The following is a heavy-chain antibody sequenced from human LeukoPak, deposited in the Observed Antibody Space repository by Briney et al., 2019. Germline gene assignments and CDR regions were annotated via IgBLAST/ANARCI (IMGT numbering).Heavy chain of an antibody. J-gene: IGHJ4*02. CDR3: ARLPAPGIAAAGAFDY. Sequence: PSETLSLTCAVSGGSISNGSYSWGWVRQPPGKGLEWIGSIDYRGSTYYNPSLKGRVTISVDTSKNQVSLKLTSVTAADTAVDYCARLPAPGIAAAGAFDYWGQGTLVTVSS. V-gene: IGHV4-39*01. CDR1: GGSISNGSYS. CDR2: IDYRGST. D-gene: IGHD6-13*01.